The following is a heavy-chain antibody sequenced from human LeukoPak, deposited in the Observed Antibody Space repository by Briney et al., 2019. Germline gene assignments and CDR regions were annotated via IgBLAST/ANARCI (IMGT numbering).Heavy chain of an antibody. CDR3: ARAPTYGSGSSLDY. V-gene: IGHV3-11*01. D-gene: IGHD3-10*01. CDR2: ISSSDRTI. CDR1: GFTFSNAW. J-gene: IGHJ4*02. Sequence: GGSLRLSCAASGFTFSNAWMSWVRQAPGKGLEWVSYISSSDRTIYNAESVKGRFTISRDNAKNSLYLQMNSLRAEDTAVYYCARAPTYGSGSSLDYWGQGTLVTVSS.